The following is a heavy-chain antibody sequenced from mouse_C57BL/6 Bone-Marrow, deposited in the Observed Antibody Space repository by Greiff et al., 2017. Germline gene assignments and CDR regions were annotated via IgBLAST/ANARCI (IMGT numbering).Heavy chain of an antibody. D-gene: IGHD2-2*01. CDR1: GYTFTSYT. J-gene: IGHJ4*01. CDR2: INPSSGYT. V-gene: IGHV1-4*01. Sequence: QVQLQQSGAELARPGASVKMSCKASGYTFTSYTMHWVKQRPGQGLEWIGYINPSSGYTKYNQKFKDKATLTADKSSSTAYMQLSSLTSEDSAVYYCAREGPLWLRPLYYYAMDYWGQGTSVTVSS. CDR3: AREGPLWLRPLYYYAMDY.